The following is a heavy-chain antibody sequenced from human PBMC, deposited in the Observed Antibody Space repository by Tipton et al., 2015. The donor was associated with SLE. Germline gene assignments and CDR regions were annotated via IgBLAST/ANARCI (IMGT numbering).Heavy chain of an antibody. CDR2: IYYSGST. J-gene: IGHJ4*02. D-gene: IGHD2-2*01. Sequence: LRLSCTVSGGSISSGGYYWSWIRQHPGKGLEWIGYIYYSGSTYYNPSLKSRVTISVDTSKNQFSLKLSSVTAADTAVYYCASTPPGNCSITSFYPRYYFDYWGQRTLVTVSS. V-gene: IGHV4-31*02. CDR1: GGSISSGGYY. CDR3: ASTPPGNCSITSFYPRYYFDY.